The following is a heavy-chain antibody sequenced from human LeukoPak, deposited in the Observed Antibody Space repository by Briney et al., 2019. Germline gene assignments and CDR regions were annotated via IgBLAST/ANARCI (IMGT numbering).Heavy chain of an antibody. CDR3: ARDRDSSGWHVADY. V-gene: IGHV1-18*01. CDR1: GYTFRSYD. Sequence: ASVPATFKASGYTFRSYDITWVRQAPGQGLEGMGWISPNNGNTNYAQKFQGRVTMTTDTPTSTAYMEMRSLRSDDTAVYYCARDRDSSGWHVADYWGAGTPVTVSS. D-gene: IGHD6-19*01. J-gene: IGHJ4*02. CDR2: ISPNNGNT.